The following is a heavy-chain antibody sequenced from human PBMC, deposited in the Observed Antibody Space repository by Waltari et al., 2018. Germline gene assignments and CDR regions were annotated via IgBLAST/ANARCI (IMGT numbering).Heavy chain of an antibody. CDR3: AKQLTYYYDSSDYTFDY. D-gene: IGHD3-22*01. J-gene: IGHJ4*02. Sequence: EVQLLESGGGLVQPGGSLRLSCAASGFTFSSYAMSWVRQAPGKGLAWVSAISGSGGSTYYADSVKGRFTISRDNSKNTLYLQMNSLRAEDTAVYYCAKQLTYYYDSSDYTFDYWGQGTLVTVSS. V-gene: IGHV3-23*01. CDR1: GFTFSSYA. CDR2: ISGSGGST.